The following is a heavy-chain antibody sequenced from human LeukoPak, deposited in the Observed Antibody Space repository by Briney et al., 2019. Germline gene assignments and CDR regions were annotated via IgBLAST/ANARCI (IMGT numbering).Heavy chain of an antibody. V-gene: IGHV1-58*02. CDR1: GFTFTSST. J-gene: IGHJ4*02. D-gene: IGHD3-10*01. CDR3: AGTPWCGELTLDY. Sequence: TSVKVSFKASGFTFTSSTIQWVRQARGQRLEWIGWIVVGSGNTNYAQKFQERVIITRDMSTTTVYMELSSLGSEDTAVYYCAGTPWCGELTLDYGGQGTLVSVSS. CDR2: IVVGSGNT.